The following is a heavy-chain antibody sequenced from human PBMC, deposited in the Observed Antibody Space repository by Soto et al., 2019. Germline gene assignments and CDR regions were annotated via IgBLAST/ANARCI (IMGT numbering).Heavy chain of an antibody. Sequence: QVHLVQSGAEVKKPGASVKLSCKASGYTFTSNYLYWVRQAPGQGLEWMGMINPSHSTTTYARNFQGRVTMTRDTSTSTIYMEVTRLRSEDTAVYYCVRGSSKWLWHFDLGGRGTLVTVSS. V-gene: IGHV1-46*03. J-gene: IGHJ2*01. CDR1: GYTFTSNY. CDR3: VRGSSKWLWHFDL. D-gene: IGHD2-15*01. CDR2: INPSHSTT.